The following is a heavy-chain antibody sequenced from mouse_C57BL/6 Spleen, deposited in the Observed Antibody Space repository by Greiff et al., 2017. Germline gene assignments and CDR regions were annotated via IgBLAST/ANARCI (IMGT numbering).Heavy chain of an antibody. V-gene: IGHV1-85*01. CDR2: IYPRDGST. Sequence: QVQLKQSGPELVKPGASVKLSCKASGYTFTSYDINWVKQRPGQGLEWIGWIYPRDGSTKYNEKFKGKATLTVDTSSSTAYMELHSLTSEDSAVYFCARRAYDYEWYFDVWGTGTTVTVSS. J-gene: IGHJ1*03. CDR3: ARRAYDYEWYFDV. CDR1: GYTFTSYD. D-gene: IGHD2-4*01.